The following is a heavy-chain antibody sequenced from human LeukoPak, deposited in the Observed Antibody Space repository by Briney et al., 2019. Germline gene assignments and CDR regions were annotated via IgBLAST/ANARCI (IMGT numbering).Heavy chain of an antibody. CDR3: ARISLGAIWGYYYGMDV. CDR2: IIPIFDTA. D-gene: IGHD1-26*01. V-gene: IGHV1-69*01. CDR1: GGTFSSYA. Sequence: SVTVSCKASGGTFSSYAISWVRQAPGQGLEWMGGIIPIFDTADYAQKFQGRVTITADESTSTAYMELSSLRSEDTAVFYCARISLGAIWGYYYGMDVWGQGTTVTFSS. J-gene: IGHJ6*02.